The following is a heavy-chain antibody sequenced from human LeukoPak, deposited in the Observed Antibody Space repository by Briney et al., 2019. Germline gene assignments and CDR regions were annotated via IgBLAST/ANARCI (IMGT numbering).Heavy chain of an antibody. D-gene: IGHD3-22*01. J-gene: IGHJ4*02. Sequence: SETLSLTCGVSGYSISSGYHWGWIRQPTGKGLEWIGSMSHSGSTYYNPSLKSRVTISVDTSKNQFSVKLSSVTAADTAVYYCARHHLYDNSGDGRYYLDYWGQGTLVTVSS. CDR2: MSHSGST. CDR1: GYSISSGYH. V-gene: IGHV4-38-2*01. CDR3: ARHHLYDNSGDGRYYLDY.